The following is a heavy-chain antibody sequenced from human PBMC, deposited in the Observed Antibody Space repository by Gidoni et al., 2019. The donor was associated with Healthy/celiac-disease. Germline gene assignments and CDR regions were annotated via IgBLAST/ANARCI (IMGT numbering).Heavy chain of an antibody. Sequence: QVQLQESGPGLVKPSQTLSLTCTVSGGSISSGGYYWSWIRQHPGKGLEWIGYIYYRGSTYYNPSLKSRVTISVDTSKIQFSLKLSSVTAADTALYYCARGPVVATIIYYYYGMDVWGQGTTVTVSS. D-gene: IGHD5-12*01. CDR3: ARGPVVATIIYYYYGMDV. CDR1: GGSISSGGYY. CDR2: IYYRGST. V-gene: IGHV4-31*03. J-gene: IGHJ6*02.